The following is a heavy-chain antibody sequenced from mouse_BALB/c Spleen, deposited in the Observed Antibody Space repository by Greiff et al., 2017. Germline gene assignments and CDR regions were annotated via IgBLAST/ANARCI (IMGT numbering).Heavy chain of an antibody. CDR1: GYTFTSYN. J-gene: IGHJ2*01. V-gene: IGHV1-12*01. Sequence: QVQLQQPGAELVKPGASVKMSCKASGYTFTSYNMHWVKQTPGQGLEWIGAIYPGNGDTSYNQKFKGKATLTADKSSSTAYMQLSSLTSEDSAVYYCARGPYYFDYWGQGTTLTVSS. CDR2: IYPGNGDT. CDR3: ARGPYYFDY.